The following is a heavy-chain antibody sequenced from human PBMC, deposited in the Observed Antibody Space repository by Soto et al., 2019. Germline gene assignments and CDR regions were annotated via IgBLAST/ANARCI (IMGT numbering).Heavy chain of an antibody. Sequence: PGESLKISCKGSGYSFTSYWIGWVRQMPGKGLEWMGIIYPGDSDTRYSPSFQGQVTISADKSISTAYLQWSSLKASDTAMYYCARTPAMVRGVSYYYYYGMDVWGQGTTVTVSS. D-gene: IGHD3-10*01. CDR3: ARTPAMVRGVSYYYYYGMDV. CDR2: IYPGDSDT. V-gene: IGHV5-51*01. CDR1: GYSFTSYW. J-gene: IGHJ6*02.